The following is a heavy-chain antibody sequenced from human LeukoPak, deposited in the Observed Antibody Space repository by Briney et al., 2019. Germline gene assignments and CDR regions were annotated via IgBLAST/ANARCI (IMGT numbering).Heavy chain of an antibody. CDR3: ARGVSYYGSGGPGFDY. D-gene: IGHD3-10*01. V-gene: IGHV4-34*01. Sequence: ASETLSLTCAVYGGSFSGYYWSWIRQPPGKGLEWIGEINHSGSTNYNPSLKSRVTISVDTSKNQFSLKLSSVTAADTAVYYCARGVSYYGSGGPGFDYWGQGTLVTVSS. J-gene: IGHJ4*02. CDR1: GGSFSGYY. CDR2: INHSGST.